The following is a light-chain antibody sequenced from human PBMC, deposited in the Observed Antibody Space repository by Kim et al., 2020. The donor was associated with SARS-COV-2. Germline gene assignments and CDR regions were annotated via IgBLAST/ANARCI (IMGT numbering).Light chain of an antibody. Sequence: WSPGERATRSCRASQSVSSCLAWDQQKPGQAPRLLIFGASNRATGIPARFSGSGSGTDFNLTISSLEPEDFAVYYCQQRRSWPLTFGGGTKVDIK. CDR2: GAS. CDR3: QQRRSWPLT. V-gene: IGKV3-11*01. J-gene: IGKJ4*01. CDR1: QSVSSC.